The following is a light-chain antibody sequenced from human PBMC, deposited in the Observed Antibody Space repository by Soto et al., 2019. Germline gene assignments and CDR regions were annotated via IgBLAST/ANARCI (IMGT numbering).Light chain of an antibody. Sequence: EIQMSQSPSSLYASIGDRVTITCRASQNIYQSVNWYQQKPGKAPKLLGFSASILRSGVPSRFSGSGSGTDFSLTITTLQSEDFATYSCQQTIGPLPITFGQGTRLAIK. V-gene: IGKV1-39*01. CDR2: SAS. CDR3: QQTIGPLPIT. J-gene: IGKJ5*01. CDR1: QNIYQS.